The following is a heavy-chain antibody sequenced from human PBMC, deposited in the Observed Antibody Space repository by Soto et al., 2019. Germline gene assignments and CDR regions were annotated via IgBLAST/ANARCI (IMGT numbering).Heavy chain of an antibody. J-gene: IGHJ4*02. CDR1: GFTFSNYG. Sequence: QVQLVESGGGVVQPGRSLRLSCAASGFTFSNYGMHWVRQAPGRGLEWVARLWHDGSEKYYADSVKGRFTISRDVSKNALYLQMNSLRADDTAVYYCVRDLSGTLDYWGQGTLVTVSS. CDR3: VRDLSGTLDY. V-gene: IGHV3-33*01. CDR2: LWHDGSEK. D-gene: IGHD1-7*01.